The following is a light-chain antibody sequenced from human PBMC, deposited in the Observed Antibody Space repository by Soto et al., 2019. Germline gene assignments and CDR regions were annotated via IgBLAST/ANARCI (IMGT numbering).Light chain of an antibody. J-gene: IGKJ2*01. CDR2: GVS. V-gene: IGKV3-11*01. CDR1: QNISTY. Sequence: EIVLTQSPATLSLSPGEGASLSCRASQNISTYLAWYQQRPGQVPRLLIYGVSKRAPAIPPRFSGSGSGTDFTLSVSGLETEDFAVYYCQQRSNWPPNTFGQGTKLEIK. CDR3: QQRSNWPPNT.